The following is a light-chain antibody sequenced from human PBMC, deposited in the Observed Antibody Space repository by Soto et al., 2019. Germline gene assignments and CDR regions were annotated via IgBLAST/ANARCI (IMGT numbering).Light chain of an antibody. CDR3: QQYGSSPWT. Sequence: ETVLTQSPGTVSLFPGERATLSCRASQTIRSNYLAWYRQTPGQAPRLLIYGASNRATGIADRFSGSGSGTDFTLIISRLEPEDFALYYCQQYGSSPWTFGQGTKVEIK. J-gene: IGKJ1*01. CDR2: GAS. CDR1: QTIRSNY. V-gene: IGKV3-20*01.